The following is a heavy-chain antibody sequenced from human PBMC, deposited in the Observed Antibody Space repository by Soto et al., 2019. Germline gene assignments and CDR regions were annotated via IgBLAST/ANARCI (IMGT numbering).Heavy chain of an antibody. CDR2: MSYDGSKK. V-gene: IGHV3-30*18. D-gene: IGHD6-13*01. CDR3: AKLDTSGDMPTMAAAETH. Sequence: QVQLVEFGGGVVQPGGSLRLSCVASGFSFSAYGMHWVRQSPGKGLEWVAVMSYDGSKKYYLYSVKGRFTISRDNSQNTLFLQMNTRRPEDSALYYCAKLDTSGDMPTMAAAETHWGHWTLVTVSS. J-gene: IGHJ4*03. CDR1: GFSFSAYG.